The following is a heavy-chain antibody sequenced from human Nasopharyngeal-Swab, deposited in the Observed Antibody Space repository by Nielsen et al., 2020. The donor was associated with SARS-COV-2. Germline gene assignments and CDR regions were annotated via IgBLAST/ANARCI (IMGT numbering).Heavy chain of an antibody. CDR2: IDPSDSYT. Sequence: GGSLRLSCKGSGYSFTSYWISWVRQMPGKGLEWMGRIDPSDSYTNYSPSFQGHVTISADKSISTAYLQWSSLKASDTAMYYCASSYSSSSLYYYMDVWGKGTTVTVSS. V-gene: IGHV5-10-1*01. J-gene: IGHJ6*03. D-gene: IGHD6-6*01. CDR1: GYSFTSYW. CDR3: ASSYSSSSLYYYMDV.